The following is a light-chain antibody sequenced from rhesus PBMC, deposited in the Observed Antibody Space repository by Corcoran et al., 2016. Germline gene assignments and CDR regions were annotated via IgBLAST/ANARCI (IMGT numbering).Light chain of an antibody. Sequence: EIVMTQSPATLSLSPGETATLSCRASESVGSYLAWYQQKPGQAPKLLVHSAYFRATGIPDRVSGSGSRTECTLTISSLEPEDVGVYHCQQYNDLLPTFGQGTKVEIK. V-gene: IGKV3-40*03. CDR2: SAY. CDR3: QQYNDLLPT. J-gene: IGKJ1*01. CDR1: ESVGSY.